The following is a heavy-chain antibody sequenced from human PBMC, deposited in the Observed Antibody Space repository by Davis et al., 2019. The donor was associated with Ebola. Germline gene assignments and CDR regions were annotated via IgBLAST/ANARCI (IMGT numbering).Heavy chain of an antibody. Sequence: ASVKLSCKASGYTFTSYDIIWVRQATGQGLEWMGWMNPNSGNTGYAQKFQGRVTMTRNTSISTAYMELSSLRSEDTAVYYCASRVEEYCTGGVCYTDYWGQGTLVTVSS. D-gene: IGHD2-8*02. CDR1: GYTFTSYD. V-gene: IGHV1-8*01. CDR3: ASRVEEYCTGGVCYTDY. CDR2: MNPNSGNT. J-gene: IGHJ4*02.